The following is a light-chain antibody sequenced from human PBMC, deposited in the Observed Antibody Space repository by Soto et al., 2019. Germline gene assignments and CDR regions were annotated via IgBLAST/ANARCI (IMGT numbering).Light chain of an antibody. CDR2: WAS. CDR1: QSVLYSSNNKNC. V-gene: IGKV4-1*01. Sequence: DIVMTQSPDSLAVSLGERATINCKSSQSVLYSSNNKNCLAWYQQKPGQPPKLLIYWASTRESGVPDRFSGSGSGTDFTLTISSLQAEDVAVYYCQQCYNTPLTFGGGTKVEIK. J-gene: IGKJ4*01. CDR3: QQCYNTPLT.